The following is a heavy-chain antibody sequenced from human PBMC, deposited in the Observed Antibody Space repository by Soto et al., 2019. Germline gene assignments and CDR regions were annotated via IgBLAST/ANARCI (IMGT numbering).Heavy chain of an antibody. D-gene: IGHD1-26*01. CDR2: IYPGDSDT. CDR1: GYHFTSYW. V-gene: IGHV5-51*01. Sequence: PGEFLKISRHGSGYHFTSYWIGWVRPVPGKGLEWMGIIYPGDSDTRYSPSFQGQVTISADKSISTAYLQWSSLKASDTAMYYCARHGWENQGLCDYWGQGTLVTVSS. CDR3: ARHGWENQGLCDY. J-gene: IGHJ4*02.